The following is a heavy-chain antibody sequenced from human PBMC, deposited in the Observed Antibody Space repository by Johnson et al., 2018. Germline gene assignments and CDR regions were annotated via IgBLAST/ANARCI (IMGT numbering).Heavy chain of an antibody. J-gene: IGHJ6*01. D-gene: IGHD3-10*01. Sequence: QVQLVQSGGGVVQPGRSLRLSCAASGFSFSSYGMHWVRQAPGKGLEWVAVIWYDVSNKYYADSVKGRFTISRDNSKNTLYLQRNSLRAEDTAVYYCAREGDGGFLVVPMDVWGQGTTVTVSS. V-gene: IGHV3-33*01. CDR3: AREGDGGFLVVPMDV. CDR1: GFSFSSYG. CDR2: IWYDVSNK.